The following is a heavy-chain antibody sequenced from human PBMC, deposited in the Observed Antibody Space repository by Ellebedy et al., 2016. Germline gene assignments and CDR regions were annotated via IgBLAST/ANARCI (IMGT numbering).Heavy chain of an antibody. CDR1: GDTFTNYY. CDR2: INPSGSSS. J-gene: IGHJ4*02. CDR3: ARGVGRDDDSWSGYGIFDF. Sequence: ASVKVSCKASGDTFTNYYLHWVRQAPGQGLEWMGIINPSGSSSIYAQKLQDRVTMTRDTSTSTVYMELSSLRSEDTAVYYCARGVGRDDDSWSGYGIFDFWGQGSLVTVSS. V-gene: IGHV1-46*04. D-gene: IGHD3-3*01.